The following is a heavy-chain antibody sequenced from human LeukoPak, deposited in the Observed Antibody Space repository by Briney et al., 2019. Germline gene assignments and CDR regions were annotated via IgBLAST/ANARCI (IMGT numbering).Heavy chain of an antibody. J-gene: IGHJ4*02. CDR2: IIHSGST. CDR3: ARIPFYYYDSSGYYLNDY. V-gene: IGHV4-34*12. Sequence: SETLSLTCAVYGGSFSGYYWSWIRQPPGKGLEWIGEIIHSGSTNYNPSLKSRVTISVDTSKNQFSLKLSSVTAADTAVYYCARIPFYYYDSSGYYLNDYWGQGTLVTVSS. CDR1: GGSFSGYY. D-gene: IGHD3-22*01.